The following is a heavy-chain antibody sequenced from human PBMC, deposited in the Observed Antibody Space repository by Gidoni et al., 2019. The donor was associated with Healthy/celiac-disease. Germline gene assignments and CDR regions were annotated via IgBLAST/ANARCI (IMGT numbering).Heavy chain of an antibody. Sequence: EVQLVESGGGLVQPGGSLRLSCAASGFTFSSYSMNWVRQAPGKGLEWVSYISSSSSTIYYADSVKGRFTISRDNAKNSLYLQMNSLRAEDTAVYYCARDGLRFLEWLSPHPYFDYWGQGTLVTVSS. J-gene: IGHJ4*02. V-gene: IGHV3-48*01. CDR1: GFTFSSYS. CDR2: ISSSSSTI. D-gene: IGHD3-3*01. CDR3: ARDGLRFLEWLSPHPYFDY.